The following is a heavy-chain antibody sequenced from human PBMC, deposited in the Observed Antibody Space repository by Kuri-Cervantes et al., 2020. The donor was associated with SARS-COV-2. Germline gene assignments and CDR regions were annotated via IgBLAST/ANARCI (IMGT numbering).Heavy chain of an antibody. CDR1: GGTFSSYA. V-gene: IGHV1-69*06. Sequence: SVKVSCKASGGTFSSYAISWVRQAPGQGLEWMGGIIPIFGTANYAQKFQGRVTITADKSTSTAYMELSSLRSEDTAVYYCARHGPSYYYDSSGYYYEYWGQGTLVTVSS. CDR2: IIPIFGTA. D-gene: IGHD3-22*01. CDR3: ARHGPSYYYDSSGYYYEY. J-gene: IGHJ4*02.